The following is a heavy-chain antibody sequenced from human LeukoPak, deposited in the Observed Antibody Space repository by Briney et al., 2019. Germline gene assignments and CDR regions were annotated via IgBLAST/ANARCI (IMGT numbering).Heavy chain of an antibody. J-gene: IGHJ6*03. CDR2: IYYSGST. Sequence: SLTLSLTCTVSGGSISSGDYYWSWIRQPPGKGREWIGYIYYSGSTYYNPSLKSRVTISVDTSKNQFSLKLSSVTAADTAVYYCARSELDNSSSPKEDYYYYYYMDVWGKGTTVTVSS. CDR3: ARSELDNSSSPKEDYYYYYYMDV. CDR1: GGSISSGDYY. V-gene: IGHV4-30-4*08. D-gene: IGHD6-6*01.